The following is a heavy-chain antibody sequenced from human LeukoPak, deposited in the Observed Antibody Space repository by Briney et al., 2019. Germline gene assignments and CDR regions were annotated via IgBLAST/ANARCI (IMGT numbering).Heavy chain of an antibody. Sequence: GGSPRLSCAASGYTFSSYSINWVRQAPGKGLEWVSSISVRSNYIYYADSVRGRFRISRDDARDSLYLQMNSLRAEDTAVYYCVRLRRNSDTSGFFYYYDFWGQGTLVTVSS. J-gene: IGHJ4*02. CDR3: VRLRRNSDTSGFFYYYDF. CDR1: GYTFSSYS. D-gene: IGHD3-22*01. CDR2: ISVRSNYI. V-gene: IGHV3-21*01.